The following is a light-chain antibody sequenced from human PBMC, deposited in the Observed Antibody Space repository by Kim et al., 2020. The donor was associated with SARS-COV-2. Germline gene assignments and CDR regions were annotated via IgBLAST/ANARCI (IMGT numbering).Light chain of an antibody. CDR1: NIGSKT. CDR2: YGD. Sequence: APGKTARITCGENNIGSKTVHWYQQKPGQAPVLVIYYGDDRPSGIPERFSGSNSGSTATLAISRVEAGDEADYYCQVWDSSADHWVFGGGTQLTVL. V-gene: IGLV3-21*04. J-gene: IGLJ3*02. CDR3: QVWDSSADHWV.